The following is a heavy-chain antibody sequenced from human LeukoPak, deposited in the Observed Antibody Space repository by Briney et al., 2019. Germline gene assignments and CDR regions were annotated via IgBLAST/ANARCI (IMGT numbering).Heavy chain of an antibody. CDR2: ISSSSSYI. J-gene: IGHJ4*02. CDR1: GFTFSRYS. Sequence: GGSLRLSCAASGFTFSRYSMNWVRQAPGRGLEWVSSISSSSSYIYYADSVKGRFTISRDYAKNSLYLQMNSLRAEDTAIYYCAKDLVTGSLDYWGQGTLVTVSS. D-gene: IGHD3-10*01. V-gene: IGHV3-21*04. CDR3: AKDLVTGSLDY.